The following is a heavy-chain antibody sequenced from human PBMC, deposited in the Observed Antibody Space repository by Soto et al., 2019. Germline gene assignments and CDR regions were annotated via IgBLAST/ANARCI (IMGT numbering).Heavy chain of an antibody. D-gene: IGHD6-19*01. CDR1: GFTFSSYG. Sequence: GGSLRLSCAASGFTFSSYGMHWVRQAPGKGLEWVAVISYDGSNKYYADSVKGRFTISRDNSKNTLYLQMNSLRAEDTAVYYCARYSSGWYTIGMDVWGQGTTVTVSS. V-gene: IGHV3-30*03. J-gene: IGHJ6*02. CDR3: ARYSSGWYTIGMDV. CDR2: ISYDGSNK.